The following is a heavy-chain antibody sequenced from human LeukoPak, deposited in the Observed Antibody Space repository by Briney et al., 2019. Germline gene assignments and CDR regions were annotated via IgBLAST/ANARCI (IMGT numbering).Heavy chain of an antibody. CDR2: ISAYNGNT. J-gene: IGHJ6*03. CDR1: GYTFTSYG. Sequence: ASVTVSCKASGYTFTSYGISWVRQAPGQGLEWMGWISAYNGNTNYAQKLQGRVTMTTDTSTSTAYMELRSLRSDDTAVYYCARGGSWIQLKPKGYYYMDVWGKGTTVTVSS. CDR3: ARGGSWIQLKPKGYYYMDV. V-gene: IGHV1-18*01. D-gene: IGHD5-18*01.